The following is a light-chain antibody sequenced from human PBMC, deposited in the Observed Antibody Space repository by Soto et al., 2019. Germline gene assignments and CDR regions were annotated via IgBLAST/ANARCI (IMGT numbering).Light chain of an antibody. CDR3: QQGYSTPLS. CDR1: QSISTY. CDR2: DAY. Sequence: DIEMTQSPSSLSASPGDRVTITCRASQSISTYLNWYQQKGGKAPKLLIHDAYGLHSGVPLRFSGSGSGTDFTLTISSLQPEDFASYYCQQGYSTPLSFGRGTTVEIK. V-gene: IGKV1-39*01. J-gene: IGKJ4*01.